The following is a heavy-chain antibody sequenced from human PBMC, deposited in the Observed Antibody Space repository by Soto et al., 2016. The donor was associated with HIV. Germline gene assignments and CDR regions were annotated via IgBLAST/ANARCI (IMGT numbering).Heavy chain of an antibody. CDR3: ARDPDCGGDCYPDY. CDR1: GFTVSSNY. V-gene: IGHV3-66*01. Sequence: EVQLVESGGGLVQPGGSLRLSCAASGFTVSSNYMSWVRQAPGKGLEWVSVIYSGGSTYYADSVKGRFTISRDNSKNTLYLQMNSLRAEDTAVYYCARDPDCGGDCYPDYWGQGTLVTVSS. J-gene: IGHJ4*02. CDR2: IYSGGST. D-gene: IGHD2-21*02.